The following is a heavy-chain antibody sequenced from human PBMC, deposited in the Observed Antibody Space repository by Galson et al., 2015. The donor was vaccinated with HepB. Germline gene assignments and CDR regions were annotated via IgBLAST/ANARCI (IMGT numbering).Heavy chain of an antibody. D-gene: IGHD1-26*01. J-gene: IGHJ4*02. V-gene: IGHV3-48*02. CDR2: ISSSSSTT. Sequence: SLRLSCAASGFTFSSYSMNWVRQAPGKGLEWVSYISSSSSTTYYADSVKGQLTISRDNAKNSLYLQMNSLRDEDTAVYYCARDRRRSYYALNYFDYWGQGTLVTVSS. CDR3: ARDRRRSYYALNYFDY. CDR1: GFTFSSYS.